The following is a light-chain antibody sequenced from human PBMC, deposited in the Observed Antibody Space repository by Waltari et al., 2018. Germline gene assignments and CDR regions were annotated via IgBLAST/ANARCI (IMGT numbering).Light chain of an antibody. V-gene: IGLV1-44*01. CDR2: RSN. Sequence: QSVLTQAPSASGTPGRGVTVSCSGSDSNLGANSVTWYQHVPGAAPKGLIYRSNQRPSGPPDRFSGSKAGTSASLAISGVRSEDEADYYCAAWDDRLDSYVFGTGTRVTVL. CDR3: AAWDDRLDSYV. CDR1: DSNLGANS. J-gene: IGLJ1*01.